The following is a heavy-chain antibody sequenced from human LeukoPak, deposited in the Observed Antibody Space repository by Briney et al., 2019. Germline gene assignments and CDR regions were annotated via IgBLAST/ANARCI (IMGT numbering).Heavy chain of an antibody. Sequence: PSQTLSLTCAVSGDSVSSSSAVWNWIRQSPSRGLEWLGRTYYRSKWHNEYAESVKSRISITSDTSQNQFSLQLNSVTPEDTADYYCAGTTDYSSFLAFWGQGTLVTVSS. CDR2: TYYRSKWHN. D-gene: IGHD4-11*01. J-gene: IGHJ4*02. CDR3: AGTTDYSSFLAF. V-gene: IGHV6-1*01. CDR1: GDSVSSSSAV.